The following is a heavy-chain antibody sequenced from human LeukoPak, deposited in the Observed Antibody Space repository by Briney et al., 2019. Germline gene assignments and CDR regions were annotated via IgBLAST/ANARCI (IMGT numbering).Heavy chain of an antibody. CDR2: IYTSGST. Sequence: TTSETLSLTCTVSGGSISSYYWSWIRQPAGKGLEWIGRIYTSGSTNYNPSLKSRVTMSVDTSKNQFSLKLSSVTAADTAVYYCARNTNLRDSFDIWGQGTMVTVSS. D-gene: IGHD2-8*01. CDR3: ARNTNLRDSFDI. V-gene: IGHV4-4*07. J-gene: IGHJ3*02. CDR1: GGSISSYY.